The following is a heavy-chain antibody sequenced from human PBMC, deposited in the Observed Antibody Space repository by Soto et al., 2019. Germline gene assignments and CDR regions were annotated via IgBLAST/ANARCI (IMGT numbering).Heavy chain of an antibody. CDR2: ISWDGGST. V-gene: IGHV3-43D*04. CDR1: GFTFGEYA. CDR3: TKTQRPYYDAGGFDY. D-gene: IGHD3-22*01. Sequence: GGSLRLSCATSGFTFGEYAMHWVRQAPGKGLEWVSLISWDGGSTYYTDSVEGRFTISRDNSKNSVFLQMNNLRAEDTALYYCTKTQRPYYDAGGFDYWGQGTLVTVSS. J-gene: IGHJ4*02.